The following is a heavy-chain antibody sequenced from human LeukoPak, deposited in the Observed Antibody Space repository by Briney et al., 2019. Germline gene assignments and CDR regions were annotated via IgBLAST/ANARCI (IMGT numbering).Heavy chain of an antibody. CDR3: VKRSDYGANGNYFDY. J-gene: IGHJ4*02. V-gene: IGHV3-23*01. CDR2: ISGRDSNT. Sequence: GGSLRLSCAASGFTFDDYGMSWVRQAPGKGLEWVSAISGRDSNTYYADSVQGRFTISRDNSKNTLFLQMNSLRAEDTAVYCCVKRSDYGANGNYFDYWGQGTPVTVSS. D-gene: IGHD4-23*01. CDR1: GFTFDDYG.